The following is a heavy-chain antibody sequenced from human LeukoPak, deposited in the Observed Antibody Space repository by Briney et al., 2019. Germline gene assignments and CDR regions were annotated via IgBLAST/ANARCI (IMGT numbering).Heavy chain of an antibody. CDR2: ISDSGYYT. V-gene: IGHV3-23*01. CDR1: GFTFSSYA. Sequence: GSSLRLSCAASGFTFSSYAMSWVRQAPGKGLEWVSTISDSGYYTYYADSVKGRFTISRDNSKNTLHLQMNSLRGEDTAVYYCTKAGPRGDDSHAKLSDYWGQGTLVTVSS. D-gene: IGHD2-21*01. CDR3: TKAGPRGDDSHAKLSDY. J-gene: IGHJ4*02.